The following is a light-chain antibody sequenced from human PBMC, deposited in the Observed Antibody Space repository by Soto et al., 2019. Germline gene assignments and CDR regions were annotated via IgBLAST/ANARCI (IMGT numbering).Light chain of an antibody. CDR2: GAS. Sequence: DIQMTQSPPTLSASVGDRVTITCRASQSIRHYLAWYQQMPGKAPKLLIYGASTLQSGLPSRFSGSGSGTEFTLTISSLQPDDFGTYFCQHHNSYSQTFGQGTKVEI. CDR3: QHHNSYSQT. V-gene: IGKV1-5*01. J-gene: IGKJ1*01. CDR1: QSIRHY.